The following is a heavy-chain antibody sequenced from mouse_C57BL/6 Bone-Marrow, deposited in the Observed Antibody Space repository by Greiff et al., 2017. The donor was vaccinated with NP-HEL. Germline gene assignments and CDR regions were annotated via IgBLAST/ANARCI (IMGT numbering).Heavy chain of an antibody. CDR3: ARWGNYSKGFAY. Sequence: QVQLQQSGAELVRPGASVKLSCKASGYTFTDYYINWVKQRPGQGLEWIARIYPGSGNTYYNEKFKGKATLTAEKSSSTAYMQLSSLTSEDSAVYFCARWGNYSKGFAYWGQGTLVTVSA. J-gene: IGHJ3*01. CDR2: IYPGSGNT. V-gene: IGHV1-76*01. D-gene: IGHD2-5*01. CDR1: GYTFTDYY.